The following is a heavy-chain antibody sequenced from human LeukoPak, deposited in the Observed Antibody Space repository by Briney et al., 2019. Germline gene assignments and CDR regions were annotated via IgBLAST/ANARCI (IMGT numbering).Heavy chain of an antibody. V-gene: IGHV4-59*01. Sequence: PSETLSLTCTVSGGSISSYYWTWIRQPPGKGLEWIGYIYYTGSTNYNPSLKSRVTISVDTSKNQFSLKLSSVTAADTAVYYCARDRRRYCSSTSCYSGLDYWGQGTLVTVSS. D-gene: IGHD2-2*01. CDR3: ARDRRRYCSSTSCYSGLDY. CDR1: GGSISSYY. CDR2: IYYTGST. J-gene: IGHJ4*02.